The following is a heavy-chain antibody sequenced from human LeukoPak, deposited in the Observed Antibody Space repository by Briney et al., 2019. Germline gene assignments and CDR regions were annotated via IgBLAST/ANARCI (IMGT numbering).Heavy chain of an antibody. V-gene: IGHV3-21*01. J-gene: IGHJ4*02. CDR2: ISSSSSYI. CDR3: ASRGRGVTHYYFDY. D-gene: IGHD2-21*02. CDR1: GFTFSSYS. Sequence: GGSLRLSCAASGFTFSSYSMNWVRQAPGKGLEWVSSISSSSSYIYYADSVKGRFTISRDNAKNSLYLQMNSLRAEDTAVYYCASRGRGVTHYYFDYWGQGTLVTVSS.